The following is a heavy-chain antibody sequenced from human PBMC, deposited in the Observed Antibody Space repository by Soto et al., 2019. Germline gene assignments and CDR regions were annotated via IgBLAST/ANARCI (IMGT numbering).Heavy chain of an antibody. V-gene: IGHV4-39*01. CDR2: MYYGGST. CDR3: PRARARVPIAVVPAARPGADAFDI. D-gene: IGHD2-2*01. Sequence: QLQLQESGPGLVKPSEALSLTCTVSGGSISSSSYYWGWIRQPPGKGLEGVGSMYYGGSTYYNPSLKSRVTRSVDTSKNQFSLKPSSVAAADKAVYLCPRARARVPIAVVPAARPGADAFDIWGQGTLVTVSS. CDR1: GGSISSSSYY. J-gene: IGHJ3*02.